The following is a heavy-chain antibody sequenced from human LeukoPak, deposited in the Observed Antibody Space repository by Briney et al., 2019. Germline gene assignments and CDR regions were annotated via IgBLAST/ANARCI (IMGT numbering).Heavy chain of an antibody. CDR2: IYHSGST. Sequence: PSETLSLTCADSGGSISSGGYSWSWIRQPPGKGLEWIGYIYHSGSTYYNPSLKSRVTISVDRSKNQFSLKLSSVTAADTAVYYCARAKGATYYDFWSGDSALDYWGQGTLVTVSS. CDR1: GGSISSGGYS. D-gene: IGHD3-3*01. V-gene: IGHV4-30-2*01. J-gene: IGHJ4*02. CDR3: ARAKGATYYDFWSGDSALDY.